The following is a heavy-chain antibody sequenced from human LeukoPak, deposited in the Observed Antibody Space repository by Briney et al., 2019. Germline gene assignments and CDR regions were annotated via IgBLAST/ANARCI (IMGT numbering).Heavy chain of an antibody. D-gene: IGHD6-13*01. Sequence: SETLSLTCTVSGGSISSYYWSWIRQPAGKGLEWIGRIYTSGSTNYNPSLERRVTMSVDTSKNHFSLKLSSVTAADTAVYYCARFSISWSYFDYWGQGTLVTVSS. CDR2: IYTSGST. CDR3: ARFSISWSYFDY. V-gene: IGHV4-4*07. CDR1: GGSISSYY. J-gene: IGHJ4*02.